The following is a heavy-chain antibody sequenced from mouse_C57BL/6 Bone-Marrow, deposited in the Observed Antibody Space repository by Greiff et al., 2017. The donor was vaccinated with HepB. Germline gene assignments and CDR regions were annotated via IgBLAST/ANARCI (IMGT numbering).Heavy chain of an antibody. CDR3: ARGYYSNDYAMDY. Sequence: DVHLVESGGGLVKPGGSLKLSCAASGFTFSDYGMHWVRQAPEKGLEWVAYISSGSSTIYYADTVKGRFTISRDNAKNTLFLQMTSLRSEDTAMYYCARGYYSNDYAMDYWGQGTSVTVSS. CDR1: GFTFSDYG. V-gene: IGHV5-17*01. D-gene: IGHD2-5*01. CDR2: ISSGSSTI. J-gene: IGHJ4*01.